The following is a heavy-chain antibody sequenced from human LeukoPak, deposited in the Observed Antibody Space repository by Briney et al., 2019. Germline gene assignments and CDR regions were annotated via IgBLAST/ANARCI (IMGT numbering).Heavy chain of an antibody. V-gene: IGHV3-21*01. D-gene: IGHD3-3*01. Sequence: PGGSLRLSCAASGFTFSSYSMNWVRQAPGKGLEWVSSISSSSSYIYYADSVKGRFTISRDNAKNSLYLQMNSLRAEDTAVYYCARYHSERRFFGYWGQGTLVTVSS. CDR2: ISSSSSYI. CDR3: ARYHSERRFFGY. CDR1: GFTFSSYS. J-gene: IGHJ4*02.